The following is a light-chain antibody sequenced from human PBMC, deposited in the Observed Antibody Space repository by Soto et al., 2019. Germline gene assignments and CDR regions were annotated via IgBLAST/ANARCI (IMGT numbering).Light chain of an antibody. CDR1: SSNIGAGYD. CDR3: QSYDSSLHVV. Sequence: QSVLTQPPSVSGAPGQRVTISCTGSSSNIGAGYDVHWYQQLPGTAPKLLIYGNSNRPSGVPDRFSGSKSGTSASLAITGHQYEVEVDYLCQSYDSSLHVVFGGGTQLTVL. CDR2: GNS. J-gene: IGLJ2*01. V-gene: IGLV1-40*01.